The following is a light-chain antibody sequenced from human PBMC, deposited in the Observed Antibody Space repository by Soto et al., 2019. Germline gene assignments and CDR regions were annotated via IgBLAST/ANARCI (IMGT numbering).Light chain of an antibody. CDR3: GTWDSSLSAGQ. J-gene: IGLJ2*01. CDR2: DDN. V-gene: IGLV1-51*01. CDR1: SSNIGNNY. Sequence: QSVLTQPPSVSAAPGQKVTISCSGSSSNIGNNYVSWYQQRPGAAPKLLIYDDNKRPSGIPDRFSGSKSGTSATLGITGLQTGDEADYYCGTWDSSLSAGQIGGGTKLTVL.